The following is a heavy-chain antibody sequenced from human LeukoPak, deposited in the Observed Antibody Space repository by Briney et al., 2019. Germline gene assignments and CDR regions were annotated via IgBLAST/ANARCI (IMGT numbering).Heavy chain of an antibody. CDR1: GGSISSSNW. J-gene: IGHJ4*02. CDR3: ARGISSGWYGSGFDY. V-gene: IGHV4-4*02. Sequence: PSETLSLTCAVSGGSISSSNWWSWVRQPPGRGLEWIGEIYHSGSTNYNPSLKSRVTISVDKSKNQFSLKLSSVTAADTAVYYCARGISSGWYGSGFDYWGQGTLVTVSS. CDR2: IYHSGST. D-gene: IGHD6-19*01.